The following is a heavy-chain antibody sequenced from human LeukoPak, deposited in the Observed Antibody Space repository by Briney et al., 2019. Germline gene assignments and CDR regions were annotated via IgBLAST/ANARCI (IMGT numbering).Heavy chain of an antibody. Sequence: GGSLRLSCAASGFTFSSYAMSWVRQAPGKGLEWVSAISGSGGSTYYADSVKGRFTISRDDSKNTLYLQMNSLRAEDTAVYYCAKEPTQQLVFGTFDYWGQGTLVTVSS. V-gene: IGHV3-23*01. CDR3: AKEPTQQLVFGTFDY. CDR1: GFTFSSYA. D-gene: IGHD6-13*01. J-gene: IGHJ4*02. CDR2: ISGSGGST.